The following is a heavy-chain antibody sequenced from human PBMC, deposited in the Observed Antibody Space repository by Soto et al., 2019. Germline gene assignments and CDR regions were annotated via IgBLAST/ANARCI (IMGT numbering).Heavy chain of an antibody. Sequence: GGSLRLSCAASGFTFSSYGMHWVRQAPGKGLEWVAVIWYDGSNKYYADSVKGRFTISRDNSKNTLYLQMNSLRAEDTAVYYCARDGRRVTAYYYYYGMDVWGQGTTVTVSS. CDR1: GFTFSSYG. CDR3: ARDGRRVTAYYYYYGMDV. J-gene: IGHJ6*02. D-gene: IGHD4-4*01. CDR2: IWYDGSNK. V-gene: IGHV3-33*01.